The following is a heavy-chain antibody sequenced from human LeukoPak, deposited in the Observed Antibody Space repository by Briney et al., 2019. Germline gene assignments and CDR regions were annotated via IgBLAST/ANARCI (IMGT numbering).Heavy chain of an antibody. D-gene: IGHD1-26*01. V-gene: IGHV1-46*01. CDR1: GYTFTSHY. CDR2: INPSDVST. Sequence: ASVKVSCKTSGYTFTSHYMHWVRQAPGQGLELMGIINPSDVSTTYAQKFQGRVTMTRDTSTSTLYMELSSLRSEDTAVYYCARSLDGGSYIVDYWGQGTLVTVSS. CDR3: ARSLDGGSYIVDY. J-gene: IGHJ4*02.